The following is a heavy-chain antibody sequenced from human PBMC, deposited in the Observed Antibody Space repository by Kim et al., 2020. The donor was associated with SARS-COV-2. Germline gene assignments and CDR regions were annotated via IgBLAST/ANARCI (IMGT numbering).Heavy chain of an antibody. CDR3: ARGTQQEGTYWFDP. CDR2: IYYSGST. CDR1: GGSISSYY. Sequence: SETLSLTCTVSGGSISSYYWSWIRQPPGKGLEWIGYIYYSGSTNYNPSLKSRVTISVDTSKNQFSMKLSSVTAADTAVYYCARGTQQEGTYWFDPWGQGTLVTVSS. J-gene: IGHJ5*02. D-gene: IGHD3-10*01. V-gene: IGHV4-59*01.